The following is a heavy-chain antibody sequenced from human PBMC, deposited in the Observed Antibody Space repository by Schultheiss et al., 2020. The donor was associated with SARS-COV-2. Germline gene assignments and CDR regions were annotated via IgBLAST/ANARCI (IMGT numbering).Heavy chain of an antibody. CDR2: INHSGST. CDR1: GGSFSGYY. Sequence: SETLSLTCAVYGGSFSGYYWSWIRQPPGKGLEWIGEINHSGSTNYNPSLKSRVTISVDTYKNQFSLNLSSVTAADTAVYYCARDLYDIGFDPWGQGTLVTVSS. V-gene: IGHV4-34*01. J-gene: IGHJ5*02. D-gene: IGHD3-9*01. CDR3: ARDLYDIGFDP.